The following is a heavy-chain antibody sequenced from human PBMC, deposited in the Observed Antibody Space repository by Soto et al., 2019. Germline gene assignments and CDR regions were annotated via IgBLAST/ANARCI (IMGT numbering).Heavy chain of an antibody. D-gene: IGHD3-16*01. CDR1: GGSISSGGYY. CDR2: IYYSGST. V-gene: IGHV4-31*03. CDR3: ARDYVDVVFSYYYGMDV. J-gene: IGHJ6*02. Sequence: QVQLQESGPGLVKPSQTLSLTCTVSGGSISSGGYYWSWIRQHPGKGLEWIGYIYYSGSTYYNPSLKSRVTISVDTSKNQFSLKLSSVSAADTAVYYCARDYVDVVFSYYYGMDVWGQGTTVTVSS.